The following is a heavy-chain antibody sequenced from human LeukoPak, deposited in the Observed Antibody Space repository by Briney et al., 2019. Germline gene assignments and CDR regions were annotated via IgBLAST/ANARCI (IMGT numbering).Heavy chain of an antibody. Sequence: GGSLRLSCAASGFTFDDYAMHWVRQAPGKGLEWVSGISWNSGSIGYADSVKGRFTISRDNAKNSLYLQMNSLRAEDTALYYCAKDKQATAAFDYWGQRTLVTVSS. CDR3: AKDKQATAAFDY. CDR2: ISWNSGSI. J-gene: IGHJ4*02. CDR1: GFTFDDYA. V-gene: IGHV3-9*01. D-gene: IGHD1/OR15-1a*01.